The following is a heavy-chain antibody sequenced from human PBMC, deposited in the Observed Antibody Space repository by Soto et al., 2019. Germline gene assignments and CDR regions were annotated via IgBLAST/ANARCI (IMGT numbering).Heavy chain of an antibody. D-gene: IGHD4-17*01. V-gene: IGHV3-23*01. CDR3: AKDHRPYGENYYYYGMDV. CDR2: ISGSGGST. J-gene: IGHJ6*02. Sequence: GGSLRLSYAASGFTFSRYAMSWVRQAPGKGLEWVSAISGSGGSTYYADSVKGRFTISRDNSKNTLYLQMNSLRAEDTAVYYCAKDHRPYGENYYYYGMDVWGQGTTVTVSS. CDR1: GFTFSRYA.